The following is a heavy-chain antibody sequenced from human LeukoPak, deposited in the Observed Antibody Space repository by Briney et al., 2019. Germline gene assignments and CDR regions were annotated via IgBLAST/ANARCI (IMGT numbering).Heavy chain of an antibody. D-gene: IGHD2/OR15-2a*01. J-gene: IGHJ6*02. CDR2: SKRKIDGGTT. Sequence: SGGSLRLSCAASGFTVSNTWMNWVRQAPGKGLEWVGRSKRKIDGGTTEYAATVQGRFIISRDDSRNTLSLQMYSLKIEDTAVYYCTSDALTTSDYGIDVWGQGTTVTVSS. CDR3: TSDALTTSDYGIDV. CDR1: GFTVSNTW. V-gene: IGHV3-15*01.